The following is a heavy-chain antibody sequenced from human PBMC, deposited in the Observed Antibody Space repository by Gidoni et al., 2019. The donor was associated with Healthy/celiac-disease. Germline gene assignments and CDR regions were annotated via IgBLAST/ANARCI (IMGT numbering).Heavy chain of an antibody. D-gene: IGHD6-13*01. J-gene: IGHJ4*02. V-gene: IGHV4-39*01. CDR1: GGSISSSSYY. Sequence: QLQLQESGPGLVKPSETLSLTCTVSGGSISSSSYYWGWIRQPPGKGLEWIGSSYYSGSTYYNPSLKSRVTISVDTSKNQFSLKLSSVTAADTAVYYCARHVFFHPYSSSWYFDYWGQGTLVTVSS. CDR2: SYYSGST. CDR3: ARHVFFHPYSSSWYFDY.